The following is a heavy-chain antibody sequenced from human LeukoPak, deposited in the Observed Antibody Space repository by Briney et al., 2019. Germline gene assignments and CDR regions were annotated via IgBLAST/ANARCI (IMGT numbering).Heavy chain of an antibody. CDR1: GYTFTGYY. Sequence: VASVKVSCKASGYTFTGYYMHWVRQAPGQGLECMGRINPNSGGTNYAQKFQGRVTMTRDTSISTAYMELSRLRSDDTAVYYCAVVDTAMVTFDYWGQGTLVTVSS. CDR2: INPNSGGT. CDR3: AVVDTAMVTFDY. D-gene: IGHD5-18*01. J-gene: IGHJ4*02. V-gene: IGHV1-2*06.